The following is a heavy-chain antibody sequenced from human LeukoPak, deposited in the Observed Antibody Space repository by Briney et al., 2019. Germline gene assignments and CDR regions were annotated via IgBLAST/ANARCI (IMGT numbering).Heavy chain of an antibody. J-gene: IGHJ4*02. Sequence: GGSLRLSCEGSRFTFSNYWVGWVRQAPGKGLEWVANIKDDGSQKNYIDSVMGRFTISRDNAKASVFLQMNSLNFEDSGVYFCARRNAGTGWSFDLWGQGTLVTVSS. CDR2: IKDDGSQK. V-gene: IGHV3-7*01. CDR3: ARRNAGTGWSFDL. D-gene: IGHD1-1*01. CDR1: RFTFSNYW.